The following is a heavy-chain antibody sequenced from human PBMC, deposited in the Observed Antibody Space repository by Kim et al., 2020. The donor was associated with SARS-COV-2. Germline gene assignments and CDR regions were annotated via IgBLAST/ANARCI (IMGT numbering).Heavy chain of an antibody. V-gene: IGHV1-18*01. Sequence: YAQRLQGRGTMSTATSKSTADMEMRSLRSGDTAVYYCAREFRVPRGAFDPWGQGTLVTVSS. CDR3: AREFRVPRGAFDP. J-gene: IGHJ5*02.